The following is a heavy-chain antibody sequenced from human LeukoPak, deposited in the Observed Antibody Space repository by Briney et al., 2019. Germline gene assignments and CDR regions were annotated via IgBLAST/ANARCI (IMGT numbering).Heavy chain of an antibody. CDR3: ARDPRNVGLAP. Sequence: GSLRLSSVASGFILSGYWMYWVRRAPGKGLMYISRNNGDGSTTNYADVVKGRFTMSRDNVKNTLYLQMNSLRVEDTAVYYCARDPRNVGLAPWGQGTLVTVSS. D-gene: IGHD2-15*01. V-gene: IGHV3-74*01. CDR2: NNGDGSTT. J-gene: IGHJ5*02. CDR1: GFILSGYW.